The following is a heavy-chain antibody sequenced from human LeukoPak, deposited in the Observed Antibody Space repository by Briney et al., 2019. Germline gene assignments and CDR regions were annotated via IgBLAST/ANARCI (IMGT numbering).Heavy chain of an antibody. V-gene: IGHV3-33*01. CDR3: ARVPSAMVRGVIPIDY. D-gene: IGHD3-10*01. J-gene: IGHJ4*02. CDR2: IWYDGSNK. Sequence: GGSLRLSCAASGFTFSSYGMHWVRQAPGKGLEWVAVIWYDGSNKYYADSVKGRFTISRDNSKNTLYLQMNSLRAEDTAVYYCARVPSAMVRGVIPIDYWGQGTLVTVSS. CDR1: GFTFSSYG.